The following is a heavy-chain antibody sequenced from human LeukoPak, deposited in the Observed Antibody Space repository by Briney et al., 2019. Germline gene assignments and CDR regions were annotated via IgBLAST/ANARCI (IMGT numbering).Heavy chain of an antibody. Sequence: GASVKVSCKASGYTFTGYYMHWVRQAPGQGLEWMGWISAYNGNTNYAQKLQGRVTMTTDTSTSTAYMELRSLRSDDTAVYYCARGMGATTWGGYWGQGTLVTVSS. J-gene: IGHJ4*02. CDR3: ARGMGATTWGGY. V-gene: IGHV1-18*04. CDR2: ISAYNGNT. D-gene: IGHD1-26*01. CDR1: GYTFTGYY.